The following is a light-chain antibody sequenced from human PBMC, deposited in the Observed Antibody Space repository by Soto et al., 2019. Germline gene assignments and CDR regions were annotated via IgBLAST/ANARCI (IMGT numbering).Light chain of an antibody. Sequence: EIVLTQSPGTLSLSPAERATLSFRASQSVSGNYLAWYQQKPGQPPRLLIYDASSRATGIPDRFSGSGSGTVFTLTISRLEPEDFTVYYCQQYAGSPPWTFGQGTKVEIK. CDR3: QQYAGSPPWT. V-gene: IGKV3-20*01. CDR2: DAS. CDR1: QSVSGNY. J-gene: IGKJ1*01.